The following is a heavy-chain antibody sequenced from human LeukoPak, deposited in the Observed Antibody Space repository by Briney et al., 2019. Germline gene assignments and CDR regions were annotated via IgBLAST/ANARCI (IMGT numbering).Heavy chain of an antibody. V-gene: IGHV3-23*01. D-gene: IGHD4-11*01. J-gene: IGHJ4*02. CDR3: ANADPVTRGFDY. CDR2: ISGGGGNT. Sequence: WASLRLSCAASGFTFSNYAMSWVRQAPGKGLGWVSTISGGGGNTYYADSVKGRFTISRDNSKNTLYLQMNSLRAEDTAVYYCANADPVTRGFDYWGQGSLVTVSS. CDR1: GFTFSNYA.